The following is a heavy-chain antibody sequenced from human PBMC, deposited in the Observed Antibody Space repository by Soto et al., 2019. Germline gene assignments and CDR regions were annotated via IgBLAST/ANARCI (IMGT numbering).Heavy chain of an antibody. CDR3: ARELQGLYYFDF. V-gene: IGHV1-3*01. D-gene: IGHD4-4*01. Sequence: ASVKVSCKTSGYIFTSYAMHWVRQAPGQRLEWMGWINAGNGDTKYSQKFQGRVTITRDTSANTTFMELSSLRSEDTAIYYCARELQGLYYFDFWGQGTLVTVSS. J-gene: IGHJ4*02. CDR2: INAGNGDT. CDR1: GYIFTSYA.